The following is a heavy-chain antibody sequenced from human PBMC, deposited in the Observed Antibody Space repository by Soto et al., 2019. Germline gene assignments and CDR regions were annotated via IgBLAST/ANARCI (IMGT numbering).Heavy chain of an antibody. Sequence: GASVKVSCKASGYTFTRSGISWVRQAPGQGLEWMGWISTYNGDTNYAQTFQGRVTMTTDTSTSTVHMEVRSLRSDDTAVYYCAGEILYDYYYGMDVWGQGTTVTVSS. CDR3: AGEILYDYYYGMDV. J-gene: IGHJ6*02. V-gene: IGHV1-18*01. CDR1: GYTFTRSG. CDR2: ISTYNGDT. D-gene: IGHD2-15*01.